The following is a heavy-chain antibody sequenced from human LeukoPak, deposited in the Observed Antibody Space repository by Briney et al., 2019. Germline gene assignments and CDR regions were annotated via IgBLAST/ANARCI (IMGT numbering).Heavy chain of an antibody. CDR3: AREGSGNFDY. Sequence: PSETLSLTCTVSGYSISNDYYWGWIRQSPGKGLEWIGSIYHSGSTYYNPSLKSRVTISVDTSKNQFSLKLSSVTAADTAVYYCAREGSGNFDYWGQGTLVTVSS. CDR1: GYSISNDYY. J-gene: IGHJ4*02. CDR2: IYHSGST. V-gene: IGHV4-38-2*02. D-gene: IGHD2-15*01.